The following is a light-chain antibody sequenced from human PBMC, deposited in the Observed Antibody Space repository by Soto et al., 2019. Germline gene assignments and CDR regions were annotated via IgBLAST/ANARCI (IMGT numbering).Light chain of an antibody. CDR2: GAS. CDR3: QQYNSWPPSYT. Sequence: EIVMTQSPATLSVSPGERATLSCRASQSISNTLAWFQQKPGQGPRLLIYGASTRATGIPARFSGSGSGTEFTLTISSLQSEDFAVYFCQQYNSWPPSYTFGQGTKLQIK. V-gene: IGKV3-15*01. CDR1: QSISNT. J-gene: IGKJ2*01.